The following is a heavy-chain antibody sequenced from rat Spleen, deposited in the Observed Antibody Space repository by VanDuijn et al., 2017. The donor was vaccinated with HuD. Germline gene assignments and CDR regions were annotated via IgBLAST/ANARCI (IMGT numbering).Heavy chain of an antibody. D-gene: IGHD1-12*01. J-gene: IGHJ2*01. CDR3: ARASWDDFDY. V-gene: IGHV3-3*01. CDR2: INSAGST. Sequence: EMQLQESGPGLVKPSQSLSLTCSVSGYSITSAYRWNWIRKFPGNKLEWMGYINSAGSTNYNPSLKSRISITRDTSKNQFFLQVNSVTTEDTATYYCARASWDDFDYWGQGVMVTVSS. CDR1: GYSITSAYR.